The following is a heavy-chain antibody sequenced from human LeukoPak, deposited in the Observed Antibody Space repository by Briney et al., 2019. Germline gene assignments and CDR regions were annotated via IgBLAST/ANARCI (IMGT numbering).Heavy chain of an antibody. CDR3: ARASVVGATDY. CDR2: IYNSGTT. V-gene: IGHV4-59*01. D-gene: IGHD1-26*01. Sequence: SETLSLTCSVSGGYIGSYYWSWIRQPPGKGLEWIGYIYNSGTTKYNPSLESRVTMSVDMSKNQFSLRLTSVTAADTAVYYCARASVVGATDYWGQGILVTVSS. J-gene: IGHJ4*02. CDR1: GGYIGSYY.